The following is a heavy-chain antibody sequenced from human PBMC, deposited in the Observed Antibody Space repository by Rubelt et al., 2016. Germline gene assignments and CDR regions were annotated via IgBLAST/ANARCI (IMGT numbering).Heavy chain of an antibody. Sequence: QVQLVQSGAEVKKPGASVKVSCKASGYTFTSYGISWVRQAPGQGLEWMGWISAYNGNTNYAQKLQGRVTMTTDAATSTAYMELRSLRSDDTAVYYCARDRTWLVPGLDAFDIWGQGTMVTVSS. CDR2: ISAYNGNT. J-gene: IGHJ3*02. CDR1: GYTFTSYG. V-gene: IGHV1-18*01. CDR3: ARDRTWLVPGLDAFDI. D-gene: IGHD6-19*01.